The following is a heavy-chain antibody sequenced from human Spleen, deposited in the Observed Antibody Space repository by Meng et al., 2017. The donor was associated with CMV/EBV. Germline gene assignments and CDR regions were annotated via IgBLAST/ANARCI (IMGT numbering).Heavy chain of an antibody. D-gene: IGHD2-2*02. CDR1: GFTFGDYG. J-gene: IGHJ3*02. Sequence: GGSLRLSCTASGFTFGDYGLSWVRQAPGKGLEWVGFIRSKAYGGTTEYAASVKGRFTISRDDSKSIAYLQMNSLRAEDTAVYYCTREFCRSSSCYMGDAFDIWGQGTMVTVSS. CDR3: TREFCRSSSCYMGDAFDI. CDR2: IRSKAYGGTT. V-gene: IGHV3-49*04.